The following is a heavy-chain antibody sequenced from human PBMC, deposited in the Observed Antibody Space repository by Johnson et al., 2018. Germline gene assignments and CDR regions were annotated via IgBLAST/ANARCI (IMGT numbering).Heavy chain of an antibody. CDR3: ARAPPGVVTAIRDDAFDI. CDR1: GFTFSNYW. J-gene: IGHJ3*02. D-gene: IGHD2-21*02. V-gene: IGHV3-7*01. CDR2: IKQDGSEK. Sequence: EVQLVESGGGLVQXGGSLSLXCAASGFTFSNYWMIWVRQAPRKGLEWVANIKQDGSEKYYVDSVKGRFPISRDNAKNSLYLQMDSLRAEDTAVYYCARAPPGVVTAIRDDAFDIWGQGTMVTVSS.